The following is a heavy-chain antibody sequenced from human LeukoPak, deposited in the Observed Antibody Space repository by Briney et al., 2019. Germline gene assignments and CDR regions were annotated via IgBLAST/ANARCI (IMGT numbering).Heavy chain of an antibody. CDR1: GGSFSGYY. CDR3: ARSLSYYYYYMDV. D-gene: IGHD2/OR15-2a*01. V-gene: IGHV4-34*01. CDR2: INHSGST. Sequence: SETLSLTCAVYGGSFSGYYWSWIRQPPGKGLEWIGEINHSGSTNYNPSLKSRVTISVDTSKNQFSLRLSSVTAADTAVYYCARSLSYYYYYMDVWGKGTTVTVSS. J-gene: IGHJ6*03.